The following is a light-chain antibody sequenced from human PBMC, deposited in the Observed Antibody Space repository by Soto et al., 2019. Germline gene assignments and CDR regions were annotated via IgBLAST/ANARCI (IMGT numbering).Light chain of an antibody. CDR3: QQSYSTPF. J-gene: IGKJ5*01. V-gene: IGKV1-39*01. CDR1: QSISSY. CDR2: AAS. Sequence: DIQMTQSPSSLSASVGDRVTITCRASQSISSYLNWYQQKPGKAPKLLIYAASSLQSGVPSRFSGSGSGTDFTLTISSLQPEDFATYYCQQSYSTPFFGQGKRREIK.